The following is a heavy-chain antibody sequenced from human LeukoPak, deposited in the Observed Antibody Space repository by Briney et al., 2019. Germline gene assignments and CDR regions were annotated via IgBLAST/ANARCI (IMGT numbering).Heavy chain of an antibody. J-gene: IGHJ3*02. CDR1: GFTFSSYG. CDR2: IRYDGSNK. V-gene: IGHV3-30*02. D-gene: IGHD6-6*01. CDR3: AKDRRYSSSSAAFDI. Sequence: PGGSLRLSCAASGFTFSSYGMHWVRQAPGKGLEWVAFIRYDGSNKYYADSVKGRFTISRDNSKNTLYLQMNSLRAEDTAVYYCAKDRRYSSSSAAFDIWGQGTMVTVSS.